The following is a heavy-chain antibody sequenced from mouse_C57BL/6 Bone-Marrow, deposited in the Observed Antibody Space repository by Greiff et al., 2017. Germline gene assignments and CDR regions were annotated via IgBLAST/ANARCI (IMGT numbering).Heavy chain of an antibody. V-gene: IGHV1-20*01. CDR1: GYSFTGYF. CDR2: INPYNGDT. J-gene: IGHJ1*03. D-gene: IGHD1-1*01. CDR3: ARSITTVVDWYFDV. Sequence: EVKLQESGPELVKPGDSVKISCKASGYSFTGYFMNWVMQSHGTSLEWIGRINPYNGDTFYNQKFKGKATLTVDKSSSTAHMELRSLTSEDSAVYYCARSITTVVDWYFDVWGTGTTVTVSS.